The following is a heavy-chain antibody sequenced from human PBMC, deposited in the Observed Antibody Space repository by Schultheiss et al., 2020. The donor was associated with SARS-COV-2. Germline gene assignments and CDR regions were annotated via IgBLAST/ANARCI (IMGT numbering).Heavy chain of an antibody. CDR3: ARDQPPSKWDYYYGMDV. V-gene: IGHV4-61*01. D-gene: IGHD1-26*01. CDR2: IYYSGST. Sequence: SETLSLTCTVSGGSVSSGSYYWSWIRQPPGKGLEWIGYIYYSGSTYNNLSLKSRVTISVDTSKNQFSLKLSSVTAADTAVYYCARDQPPSKWDYYYGMDVWGQGTTVTVYS. CDR1: GGSVSSGSYY. J-gene: IGHJ6*02.